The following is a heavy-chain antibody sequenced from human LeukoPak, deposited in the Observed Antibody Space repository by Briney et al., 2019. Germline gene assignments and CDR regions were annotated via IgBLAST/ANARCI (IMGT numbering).Heavy chain of an antibody. D-gene: IGHD6-19*01. CDR2: IIPIFGTA. CDR3: ARREQWLVGDDY. V-gene: IGHV1-69*06. J-gene: IGHJ4*02. Sequence: ASVKVSCKASGYTFSGSYIHWVRQAPGQGLEWMGGIIPIFGTANYAQKFQGRVTITADKSTSTAYMELRSLRSDDTAVYYCARREQWLVGDDYWGQGTLVTVSS. CDR1: GYTFSGSY.